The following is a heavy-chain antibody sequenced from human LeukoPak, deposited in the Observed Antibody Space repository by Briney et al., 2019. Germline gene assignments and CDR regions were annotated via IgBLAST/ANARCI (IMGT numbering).Heavy chain of an antibody. V-gene: IGHV4-39*07. CDR2: VYHSGTT. CDR3: ATIVVNWNYMNY. J-gene: IGHJ4*02. CDR1: GGSIISSDYY. Sequence: SQTLSLTCTVSGGSIISSDYYWGWIRQPPGQALEWIGNVYHSGTTYYNPSLKGRVTISVDTAKNQFSLNLNSVTAADTAVYYCATIVVNWNYMNYWGRGVLVTVSS. D-gene: IGHD1-7*01.